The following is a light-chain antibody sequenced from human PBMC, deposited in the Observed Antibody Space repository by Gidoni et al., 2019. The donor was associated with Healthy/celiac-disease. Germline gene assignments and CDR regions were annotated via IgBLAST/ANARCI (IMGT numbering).Light chain of an antibody. CDR3: QQYNNWPPIT. CDR1: QSVSSN. J-gene: IGKJ5*01. V-gene: IGKV3-15*01. Sequence: EIVMTQSPATLSLSPGERATLSCRASQSVSSNLAWYQQKPGQAPRLLIYGASTRATGIPARCSGSGSGTEFTLTISSLQSEDFAVYYCQQYNNWPPITFXXXTQLEIK. CDR2: GAS.